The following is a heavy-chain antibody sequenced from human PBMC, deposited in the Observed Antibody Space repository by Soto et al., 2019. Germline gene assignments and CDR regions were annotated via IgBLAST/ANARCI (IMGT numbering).Heavy chain of an antibody. CDR3: VRDSRTGCSSINCYMH. CDR2: IWHTGRP. Sequence: QLQLRESGPGLVQPSGTLSLTCDVSGDSLTNNHCWSWVRQAPGKGLEWIGEIWHTGRPNYNPSLKSRVATSIDKSKNQFSLKLSFVTAADTAVYYCVRDSRTGCSSINCYMHWGQGTLVTVSS. CDR1: GDSLTNNHC. V-gene: IGHV4-4*02. D-gene: IGHD2-15*01. J-gene: IGHJ4*02.